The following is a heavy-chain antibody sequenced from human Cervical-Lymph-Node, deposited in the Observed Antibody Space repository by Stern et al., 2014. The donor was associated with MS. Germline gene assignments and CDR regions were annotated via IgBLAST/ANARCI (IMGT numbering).Heavy chain of an antibody. CDR1: GFSLSTSGMG. CDR2: IGLDDDV. D-gene: IGHD3-10*01. V-gene: IGHV2-70*04. CDR3: SRTRGFGELYYYYGIDV. J-gene: IGHJ6*02. Sequence: ESGPALVKPTQTLTLTCTLSGFSLSTSGMGVSWISQPPGKALDGVARIGLDDDVFYITSLRTPLTISKDPSKNQVVLTMTNMDPGDTSTYYCSRTRGFGELYYYYGIDVLGQGTTVTVSS.